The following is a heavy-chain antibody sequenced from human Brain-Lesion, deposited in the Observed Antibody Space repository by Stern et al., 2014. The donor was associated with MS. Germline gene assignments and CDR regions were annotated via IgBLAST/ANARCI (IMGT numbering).Heavy chain of an antibody. D-gene: IGHD3-3*01. V-gene: IGHV4-31*03. J-gene: IGHJ4*02. CDR3: ARGSREVLLPRFYFDY. CDR2: IYPSGST. CDR1: GGSISSGNYY. Sequence: DQLVESGPGLVKPSQTLSLTCTVSGGSISSGNYYWSWIRQHPGKGLEWIGSIYPSGSTYYNPPLKSRVTTSIDTSKNQFSLKLSSVTAADTAVYYCARGSREVLLPRFYFDYWGQGTLVTVSS.